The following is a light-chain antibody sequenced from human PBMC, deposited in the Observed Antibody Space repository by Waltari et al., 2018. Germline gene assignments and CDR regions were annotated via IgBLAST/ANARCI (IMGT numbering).Light chain of an antibody. Sequence: EIVMTQSPATLSVSTGERATLSCRASQSVRSNLAWYQKKPGQAPRLLIYGEYTRATGIPSRFSGSRSGTVFTLTISSLQSEDFAVYYCQQYNTLPPYPFGQWTKLEIK. CDR3: QQYNTLPPYP. CDR2: GEY. J-gene: IGKJ2*01. CDR1: QSVRSN. V-gene: IGKV3-15*01.